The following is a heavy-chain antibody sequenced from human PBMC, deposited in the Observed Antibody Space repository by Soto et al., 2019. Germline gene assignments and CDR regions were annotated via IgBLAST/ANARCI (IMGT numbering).Heavy chain of an antibody. V-gene: IGHV1-18*01. CDR3: ARCYCSVGSCYTCWHFDL. D-gene: IGHD2-15*01. Sequence: QVQLEQSGAEVKKPGASVRVSCKASGYSFNDYGMSWVRQAPGQGLEWLGWIGPYEGVTNPAQPFQGRVTMTVETSPTTADMELRSLRSDATAIYYCARCYCSVGSCYTCWHFDLWGPGTLVTVTA. CDR1: GYSFNDYG. J-gene: IGHJ2*01. CDR2: IGPYEGVT.